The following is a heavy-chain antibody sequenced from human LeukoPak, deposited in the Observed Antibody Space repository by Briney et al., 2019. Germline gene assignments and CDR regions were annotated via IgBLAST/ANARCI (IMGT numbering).Heavy chain of an antibody. CDR3: ARWPVVPAAMGAFDI. Sequence: SETLSLTCTVSGGSISSNSYYWGWIRQPPGKGLEWIGSIYYSGSTYYNPSLKSRVTISVDTSKNQFSLKLSSVTAADTAVYYCARWPVVPAAMGAFDIWGQGTMVTVSS. J-gene: IGHJ3*02. CDR1: GGSISSNSYY. D-gene: IGHD2-2*01. CDR2: IYYSGST. V-gene: IGHV4-39*07.